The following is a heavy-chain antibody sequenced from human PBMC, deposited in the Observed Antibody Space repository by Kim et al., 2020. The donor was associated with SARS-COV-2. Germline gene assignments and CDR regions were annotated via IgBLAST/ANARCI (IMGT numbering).Heavy chain of an antibody. CDR1: GYTFTSYD. V-gene: IGHV1-8*01. Sequence: ASVKVSCKASGYTFTSYDINWVRQATGQGLEWMGWMNPNSGNTGYAQKFQGRVTMTRNTSISTAYMELSSLRSEDTAVYYCARDYIGWAAAGRYYYMDVWGKGTTVTVSS. J-gene: IGHJ6*03. CDR2: MNPNSGNT. CDR3: ARDYIGWAAAGRYYYMDV. D-gene: IGHD6-13*01.